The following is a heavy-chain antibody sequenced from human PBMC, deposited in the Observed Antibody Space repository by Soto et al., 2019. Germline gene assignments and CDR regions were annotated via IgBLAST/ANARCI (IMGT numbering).Heavy chain of an antibody. J-gene: IGHJ5*02. Sequence: SGTLSLTGTFSVGSVLSGSYFWTWIRQPPGKGLEWIGYIYYSGSTNYNPSLKSRVTISVDASKNQFSLKLSSVTAADTAVYYFASTSCNGGTCYSHSFDPWGQGTLDPVSS. CDR3: ASTSCNGGTCYSHSFDP. CDR1: VGSVLSGSYF. D-gene: IGHD2-15*01. CDR2: IYYSGST. V-gene: IGHV4-61*01.